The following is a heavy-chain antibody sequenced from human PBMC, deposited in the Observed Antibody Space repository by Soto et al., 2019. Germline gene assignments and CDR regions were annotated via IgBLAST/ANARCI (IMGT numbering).Heavy chain of an antibody. CDR2: IYWDDDK. V-gene: IGHV2-5*02. Sequence: QITLKESGPPLVKPTQTLTLTCTFSGFSLSTSGVGVGWIRQPPGKALEWLALIYWDDDKRYSPSLKSRLTITKYTSKNQVVLTMTNMDPVDTATYYCAHSSSTTDAFDIWGQGTMVTVSS. CDR3: AHSSSTTDAFDI. CDR1: GFSLSTSGVG. D-gene: IGHD2-2*01. J-gene: IGHJ3*02.